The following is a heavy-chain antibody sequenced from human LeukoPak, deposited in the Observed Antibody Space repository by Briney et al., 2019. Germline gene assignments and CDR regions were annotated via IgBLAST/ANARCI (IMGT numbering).Heavy chain of an antibody. CDR1: GYTFTSYD. J-gene: IGHJ4*02. V-gene: IGHV1-8*01. CDR2: MNPNSGNT. Sequence: GASVKVSCKASGYTFTSYDINWVRQATGQGLEWMGWMNPNSGNTGYAKKFQGRVTMTRNTSISTAYMELSSLRSEDTAVYYCARNRGYCSSTSCYQVADYWGQGTLVTVSS. D-gene: IGHD2-2*01. CDR3: ARNRGYCSSTSCYQVADY.